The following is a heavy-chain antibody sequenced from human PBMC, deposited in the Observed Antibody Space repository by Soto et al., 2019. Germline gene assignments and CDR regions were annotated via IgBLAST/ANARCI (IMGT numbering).Heavy chain of an antibody. V-gene: IGHV3-11*01. CDR2: ISSSGSTI. CDR3: HLPADAFDI. J-gene: IGHJ3*02. CDR1: GFTFSDYY. Sequence: QVQLVESGGGLVKPGGCLRLSCAASGFTFSDYYMSWIRQAPRKGLEGVSDISSSGSTIYYADSVKGRFTISRDNAKNSLYLQMNSLRAEDTAVYYFHLPADAFDIWGQGTMVTVSS.